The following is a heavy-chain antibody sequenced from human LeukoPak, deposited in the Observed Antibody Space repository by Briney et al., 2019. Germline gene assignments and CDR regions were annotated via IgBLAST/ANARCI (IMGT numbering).Heavy chain of an antibody. D-gene: IGHD6-13*01. V-gene: IGHV3-21*01. CDR3: ARDLGYSSSWFWFDS. Sequence: GGSLRLSCAASGFNFSTYSMNWVRQAPGKGLEWVSFISSSSSSIYYADSVKGRFTISRDNAKNSLFLQINSLRAEDTAVYYCARDLGYSSSWFWFDSWGQGTLVTVSS. CDR2: ISSSSSSI. J-gene: IGHJ5*01. CDR1: GFNFSTYS.